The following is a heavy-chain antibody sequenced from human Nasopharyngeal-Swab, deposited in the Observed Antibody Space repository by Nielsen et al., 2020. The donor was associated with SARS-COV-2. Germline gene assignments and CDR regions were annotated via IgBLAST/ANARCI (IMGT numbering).Heavy chain of an antibody. CDR1: GGTFSSYA. J-gene: IGHJ6*02. Sequence: SVKVSCKASGGTFSSYAISWVRQAPGQGLEWMGGIIPIFGTANNAQKFQGRVTITADESTSTAYMELSSLRSEDTAVYYCARAPRYYDILTGYYYHYYYGMDVWGQGTTVTVSS. V-gene: IGHV1-69*13. D-gene: IGHD3-9*01. CDR2: IIPIFGTA. CDR3: ARAPRYYDILTGYYYHYYYGMDV.